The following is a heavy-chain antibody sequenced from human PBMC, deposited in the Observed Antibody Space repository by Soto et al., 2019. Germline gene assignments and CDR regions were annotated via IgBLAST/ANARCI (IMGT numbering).Heavy chain of an antibody. D-gene: IGHD1-26*01. CDR1: GFTFSSYG. Sequence: QVQLVESGGGVVQPGRSLRLSCAASGFTFSSYGMHWVRQAPGKGLEWVAVISYDGSNKYYADSVKGRFTISRHNSKNTMYLQMNSVSAEDTAVYYCAKGVVGGATTGLGQYYYFYGMGVWGQGTTVTV. CDR3: AKGVVGGATTGLGQYYYFYGMGV. CDR2: ISYDGSNK. V-gene: IGHV3-30*18. J-gene: IGHJ6*02.